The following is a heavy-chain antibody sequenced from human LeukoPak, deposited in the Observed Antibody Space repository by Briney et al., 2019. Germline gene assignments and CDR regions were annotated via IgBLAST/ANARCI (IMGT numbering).Heavy chain of an antibody. J-gene: IGHJ3*02. D-gene: IGHD4-17*01. CDR1: GFTFSSYA. CDR2: ISGSGGST. CDR3: AKSPNYGDYVAFDI. V-gene: IGHV3-23*01. Sequence: SGGSLRLSCAASGFTFSSYAMSWVRQAPGKGLEWVSAISGSGGSTYYADSVKGRFIISRDNSKNTLYLQMNSLRAEDTAVYYCAKSPNYGDYVAFDIWGQGTMVTVSS.